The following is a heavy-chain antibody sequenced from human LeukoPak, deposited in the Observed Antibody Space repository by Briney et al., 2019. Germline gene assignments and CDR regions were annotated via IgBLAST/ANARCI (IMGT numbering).Heavy chain of an antibody. CDR3: ARDPQSSMDV. V-gene: IGHV3-33*01. Sequence: GGSLRLSCAASGFTFSSHGFYWVRQAPGKGLEWVAAIWYDGSRECYADSVKGRFTVSRDDSKNTLYLQMSSLRADDTAVYYCARDPQSSMDVWGQGTTVTVSS. CDR1: GFTFSSHG. J-gene: IGHJ6*02. CDR2: IWYDGSRE.